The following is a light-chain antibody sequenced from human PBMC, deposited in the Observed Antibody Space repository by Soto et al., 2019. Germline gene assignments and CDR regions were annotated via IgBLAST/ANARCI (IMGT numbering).Light chain of an antibody. Sequence: QSVLTQPPSVSGAPGQRVTISCTGSSSNIGAGYDVHWYQQLPGTAPKLLIYSNSNRPSGVPDRFSGSKSGTSASLAITGLQAEDEVDYYCQSYDSSLSGHVVFGGGTKLTVL. J-gene: IGLJ2*01. V-gene: IGLV1-40*01. CDR1: SSNIGAGYD. CDR2: SNS. CDR3: QSYDSSLSGHVV.